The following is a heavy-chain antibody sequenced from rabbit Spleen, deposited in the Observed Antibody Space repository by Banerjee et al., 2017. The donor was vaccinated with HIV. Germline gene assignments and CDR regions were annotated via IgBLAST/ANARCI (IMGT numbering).Heavy chain of an antibody. J-gene: IGHJ4*01. CDR3: VRDPAYASSSGYNIPNL. V-gene: IGHV1S7*01. Sequence: ESGGGLVQPGGSLKLSCKASGFDFSSYYMSWVRQAPGKGLEWIGYIDPLFGSTYYANWVNGRFSISRENTQNTVYLQLNSLTAADTATYFCVRDPAYASSSGYNIPNLWGQGTLVTVS. CDR2: IDPLFGST. D-gene: IGHD1-1*01. CDR1: GFDFSSYY.